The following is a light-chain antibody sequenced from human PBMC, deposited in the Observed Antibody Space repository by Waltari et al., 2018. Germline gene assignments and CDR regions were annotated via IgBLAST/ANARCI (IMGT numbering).Light chain of an antibody. CDR2: GAS. V-gene: IGKV3-15*01. J-gene: IGKJ1*01. CDR1: QSVSSN. Sequence: EIVMTQSPATLSVSPGERATLSCRASQSVSSNLAWYQQKPGQAPRLLIYGASTRATGIPARFSGSGSGTEFILTVSSLESGDFAVYYCQQYNNWLWTFGQGTKVEIK. CDR3: QQYNNWLWT.